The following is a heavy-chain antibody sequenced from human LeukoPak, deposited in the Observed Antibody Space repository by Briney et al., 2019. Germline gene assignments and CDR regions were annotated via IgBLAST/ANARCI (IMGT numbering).Heavy chain of an antibody. Sequence: PGGSLRLSCAASGFTFSSYSMTWVRQAPGKGLEWVAFIRYDGSNKYYADSVKGRFTISRDNSKNTPYLQMNSLRAEDTAVYYCAKSIAVAGTGAFDIWGQGTMVTVSS. V-gene: IGHV3-30*02. CDR2: IRYDGSNK. CDR1: GFTFSSYS. J-gene: IGHJ3*02. CDR3: AKSIAVAGTGAFDI. D-gene: IGHD6-19*01.